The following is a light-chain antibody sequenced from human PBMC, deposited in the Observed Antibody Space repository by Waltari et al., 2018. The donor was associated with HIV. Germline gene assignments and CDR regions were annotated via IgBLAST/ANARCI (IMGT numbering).Light chain of an antibody. V-gene: IGKV3-15*01. CDR2: GAS. J-gene: IGKJ1*01. CDR3: HQYNDWWT. CDR1: QSVSGN. Sequence: EIVMTQSPATLSASPGERATLSCRASQSVSGNVAWYQQKPGQAPRLFIYGASTRAAGIPARFSGSGVETEFTLTISSLQSEDFAVYHCHQYNDWWTFGQGTKVEI.